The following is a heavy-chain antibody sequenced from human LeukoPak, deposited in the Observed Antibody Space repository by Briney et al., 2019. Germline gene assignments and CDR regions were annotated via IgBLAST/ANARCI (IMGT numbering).Heavy chain of an antibody. J-gene: IGHJ6*02. Sequence: GGSLRLSCAASGFTFSSYSMNWVPQAPGKGLEWVANIKHDGSETNYVDSVKGRFTISRDNAKNSLHLQMNSLRVEDTAVYYCAKNGGPHGMDVWGQGTTVTVSS. CDR2: IKHDGSET. V-gene: IGHV3-7*01. D-gene: IGHD3-16*01. CDR1: GFTFSSYS. CDR3: AKNGGPHGMDV.